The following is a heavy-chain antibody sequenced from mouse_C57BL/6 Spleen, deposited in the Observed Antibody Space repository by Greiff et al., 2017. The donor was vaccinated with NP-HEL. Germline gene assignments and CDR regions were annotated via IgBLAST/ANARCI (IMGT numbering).Heavy chain of an antibody. CDR1: GYTFTSYW. D-gene: IGHD4-1*01. CDR2: IDPNSGGT. V-gene: IGHV1-72*01. J-gene: IGHJ1*03. CDR3: AKLWEWYFGV. Sequence: QVQLQQPGAELVKPGASVKLSCKASGYTFTSYWMHWVKQRPGRGLEWIGMIDPNSGGTKYNEKFKSKATLTVDKSSSTAYMKLSSLTSEDSAVYYCAKLWEWYFGVWGTAATVTVYS.